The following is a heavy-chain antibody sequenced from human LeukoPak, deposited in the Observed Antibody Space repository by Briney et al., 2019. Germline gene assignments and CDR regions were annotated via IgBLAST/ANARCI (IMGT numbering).Heavy chain of an antibody. CDR3: ARRSRSQPDVFDI. Sequence: GGSLRLSCAASGFTFSSSWMSCVSQAPGKGLEWVTNIKQDGSEKYYVDSVKGRFTISRDHATNSLYLQMNSLRAEDTAVYYCARRSRSQPDVFDIWGQGTMVTVSS. D-gene: IGHD2-2*01. CDR2: IKQDGSEK. CDR1: GFTFSSSW. J-gene: IGHJ3*02. V-gene: IGHV3-7*01.